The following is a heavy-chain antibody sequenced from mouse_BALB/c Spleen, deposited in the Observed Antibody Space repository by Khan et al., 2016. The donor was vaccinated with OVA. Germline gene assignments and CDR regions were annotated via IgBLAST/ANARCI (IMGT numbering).Heavy chain of an antibody. J-gene: IGHJ4*01. CDR3: ARSYGSWAMDY. CDR1: GDSITSGF. D-gene: IGHD1-1*01. Sequence: EVQLVESGPSLVKPSQTLSLTCSVTGDSITSGFWNWIRKFPGNKFEYLGYITSSGNTYYNPSLKSRISITRDTSKSQYYLQLNSVTTEDTATYYCARSYGSWAMDYWGQGTSVTVSS. CDR2: ITSSGNT. V-gene: IGHV3-8*02.